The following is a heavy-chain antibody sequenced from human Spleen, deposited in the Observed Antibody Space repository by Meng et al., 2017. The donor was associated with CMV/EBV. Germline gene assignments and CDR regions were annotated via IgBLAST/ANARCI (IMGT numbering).Heavy chain of an antibody. D-gene: IGHD4-17*01. CDR3: AKGPTVTTYYYYYGMDV. V-gene: IGHV3-23*01. CDR2: ISGSGGST. Sequence: GGSLRLSCAASGFTFSSYAMSWVRQAPGKGLEWVSAISGSGGSTYYADSVKGRFTISRDNSKNTLYLQMNSLRAEDTAVYYCAKGPTVTTYYYYYGMDVWGQGTTVTVSS. J-gene: IGHJ6*02. CDR1: GFTFSSYA.